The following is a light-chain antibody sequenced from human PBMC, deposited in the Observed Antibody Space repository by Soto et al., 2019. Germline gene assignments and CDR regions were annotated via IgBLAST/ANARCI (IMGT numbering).Light chain of an antibody. J-gene: IGLJ2*01. CDR3: AAWDDSLTGVI. CDR2: RDN. V-gene: IGLV1-47*01. CDR1: SSSIGSNY. Sequence: QSVLTQPPSASGTPGQRVTISCSGSSSSIGSNYVYWYRQFPGTAPKLLIHRDNQRPSGVPDRFAGSKSGSSASLAISGLRSEDEADYYCAAWDDSLTGVIFGGGTKVIVL.